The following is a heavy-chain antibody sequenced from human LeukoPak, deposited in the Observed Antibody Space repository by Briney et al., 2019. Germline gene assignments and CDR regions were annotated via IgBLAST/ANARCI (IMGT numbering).Heavy chain of an antibody. V-gene: IGHV4-39*07. CDR3: ARMVATTVTTLAVYAFDI. CDR1: GGSISSSSYY. J-gene: IGHJ3*02. CDR2: SYYSGST. D-gene: IGHD4-17*01. Sequence: PETLSLTCTVSGGSISSSSYYWGWIRQPPGKGLEWSGSSYYSGSTDYNPSLKSRVTISVDTSKNQFSLKLSSVTAADTAVYYCARMVATTVTTLAVYAFDIWGQGTMVTVSS.